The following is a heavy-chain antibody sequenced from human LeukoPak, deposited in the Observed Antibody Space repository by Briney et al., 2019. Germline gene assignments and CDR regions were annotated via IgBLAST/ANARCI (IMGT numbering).Heavy chain of an antibody. CDR2: ISGSGGST. V-gene: IGHV3-23*01. J-gene: IGHJ6*03. Sequence: PGGSLRLSCAASGFTFSSYGMSWVRQAPGKGLEWVSAISGSGGSTYYADSVKGRFTISRDNSKNTLYLQMNSLRAEDTAVYYCAKPAAADYYYYYMDVWGKGTTVTISS. CDR1: GFTFSSYG. D-gene: IGHD6-13*01. CDR3: AKPAAADYYYYYMDV.